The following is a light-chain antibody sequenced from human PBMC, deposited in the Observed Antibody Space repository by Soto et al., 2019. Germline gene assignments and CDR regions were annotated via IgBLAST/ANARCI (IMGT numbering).Light chain of an antibody. Sequence: EIVMTQSPATLSVSPGERATLSYRASQNVSSNLAWYQQKPGQAPRLLIYSASTRATGIPARFSGSGSGTEFTLTISSLQSEDFAVYYCQQYNSWAAYTFGQGTKLEIK. J-gene: IGKJ2*01. CDR3: QQYNSWAAYT. V-gene: IGKV3-15*01. CDR2: SAS. CDR1: QNVSSN.